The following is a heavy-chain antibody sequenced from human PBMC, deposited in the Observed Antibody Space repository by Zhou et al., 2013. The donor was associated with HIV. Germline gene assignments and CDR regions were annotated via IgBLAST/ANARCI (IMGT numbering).Heavy chain of an antibody. J-gene: IGHJ4*02. CDR2: IIPIFATA. CDR1: GGTFSSFA. V-gene: IGHV1-69*05. D-gene: IGHD3-22*01. Sequence: QVQLVQSGAEVKKPGSSVKVSCKASGGTFSSFAISWVRQAPGQGLEWMGGIIPIFATANYAQKFQGRVTITTDESTSTAYMELSSLRSEDTAVYYCARLEDYYDSSGYYYSYWGQGTLVTVSS. CDR3: ARLEDYYDSSGYYYSY.